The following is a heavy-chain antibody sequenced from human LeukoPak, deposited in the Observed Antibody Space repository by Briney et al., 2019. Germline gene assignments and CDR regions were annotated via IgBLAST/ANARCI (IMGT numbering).Heavy chain of an antibody. CDR1: GFTFSSYS. J-gene: IGHJ4*02. D-gene: IGHD3-9*01. Sequence: GGSLRLSCAASGFTFSSYSMNWVRQAPGKGLEWVSSISSSSSHIYYADSVKGRFTISRDNAKNSLYLQMSSLRAEDTAIYYCARLYDILTGAFDYWGQGTLVTASS. V-gene: IGHV3-21*01. CDR2: ISSSSSHI. CDR3: ARLYDILTGAFDY.